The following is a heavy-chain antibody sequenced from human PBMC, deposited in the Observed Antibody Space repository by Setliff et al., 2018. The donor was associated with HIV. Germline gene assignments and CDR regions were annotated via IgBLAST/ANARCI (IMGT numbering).Heavy chain of an antibody. D-gene: IGHD1-7*01. CDR2: LYNSGST. CDR3: ARGDGTQYYYYYYMDI. J-gene: IGHJ6*03. CDR1: GASISSSSHH. Sequence: SSTVSGASISSSSHHWAWIRQPPGKGLESIGNLYNSGSTNYNPSLTSRVTISVDTSRNQFSLKLSSVSAADTAAYYRARGDGTQYYYYYYMDIWGKGTTVTVSS. V-gene: IGHV4-39*07.